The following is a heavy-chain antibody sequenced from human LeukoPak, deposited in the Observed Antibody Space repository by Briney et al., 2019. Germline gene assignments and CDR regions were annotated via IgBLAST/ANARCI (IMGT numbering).Heavy chain of an antibody. CDR3: AGALVRATMVWYFDL. CDR2: ISHSGST. D-gene: IGHD5-12*01. J-gene: IGHJ2*01. Sequence: PSETLSLTCAVSGGSFSGYYWSWIRQPPGKGLEWIGEISHSGSTNYSPSLKSRVTISVDTSKNQFSLNLSSVTAADTAVYYCAGALVRATMVWYFDLWGRGTLVTVSS. V-gene: IGHV4-34*01. CDR1: GGSFSGYY.